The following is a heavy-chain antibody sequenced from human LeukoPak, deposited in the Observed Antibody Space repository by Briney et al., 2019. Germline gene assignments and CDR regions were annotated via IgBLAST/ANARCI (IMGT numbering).Heavy chain of an antibody. D-gene: IGHD3-10*01. J-gene: IGHJ4*02. CDR3: AKDHMVRGVIIPYDY. V-gene: IGHV3-23*01. CDR2: ISGSGGST. Sequence: RAGGSLRLSCAASGSTFSSYAMSWVRQAPGKGLEWVSAISGSGGSTYYADSVKGRFTISRDNSKNTLYLQMNSLRAEDTAVYYCAKDHMVRGVIIPYDYWGQGTLVTVSS. CDR1: GSTFSSYA.